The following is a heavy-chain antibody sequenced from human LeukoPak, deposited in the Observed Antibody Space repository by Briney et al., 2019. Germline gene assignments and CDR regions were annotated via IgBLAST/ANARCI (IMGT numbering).Heavy chain of an antibody. CDR3: ARHRWSNDY. V-gene: IGHV4-59*01. CDR2: IYYSGST. D-gene: IGHD6-13*01. J-gene: IGHJ4*02. CDR1: GVSITPYY. Sequence: SETLSLTCTVSGVSITPYYWTWIRQPPGKGLEWIGYIYYSGSTNYNPSLKSRVTISVDTSKNQFSLKLSSVTAADTAVYYCARHRWSNDYWGQGTLVTVSS.